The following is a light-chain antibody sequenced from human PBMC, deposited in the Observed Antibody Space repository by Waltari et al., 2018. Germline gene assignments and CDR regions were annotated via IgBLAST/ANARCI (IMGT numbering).Light chain of an antibody. CDR2: KAS. J-gene: IGKJ1*01. CDR1: LSITNW. CDR3: QQYDNYWT. Sequence: IQMTQSPSTLSASVGDRVTPTCRASLSITNWLAWYQQKPGKAPKPLIYKASNVESGVPPRFGSSGSGTEFTLTISSLQPDDFATYCCQQYDNYWTFGQGTKVEIK. V-gene: IGKV1-5*03.